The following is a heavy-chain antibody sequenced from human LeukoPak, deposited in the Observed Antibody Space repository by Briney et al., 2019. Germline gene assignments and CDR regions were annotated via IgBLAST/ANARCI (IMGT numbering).Heavy chain of an antibody. J-gene: IGHJ4*02. CDR3: AKDPMVRGVPYFDY. V-gene: IGHV3-23*01. D-gene: IGHD3-10*01. CDR1: GFTFSSYA. CDR2: ISGSGGST. Sequence: GGSLRHSCAASGFTFSSYAISWVRQAPGKGLEWVSAISGSGGSTYYADSVKGRFTISRDNSKNTLYLQMNSLRAEDTAVYYCAKDPMVRGVPYFDYWGQGTLVTVSS.